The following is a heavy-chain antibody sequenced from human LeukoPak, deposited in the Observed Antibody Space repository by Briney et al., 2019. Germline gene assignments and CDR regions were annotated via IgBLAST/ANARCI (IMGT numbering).Heavy chain of an antibody. D-gene: IGHD5-12*01. V-gene: IGHV3-23*01. CDR3: ARDALVATAYYYYYYMDV. J-gene: IGHJ6*03. Sequence: GGSLRLSCAASGFTFSSYGMSWVRQAPGKGLEWVSAISATGGTTYYADSVKGRFTISRDNSKNTLYLQMNSLRAEDMAVYYCARDALVATAYYYYYYMDVWGKGTTVTVSS. CDR2: ISATGGTT. CDR1: GFTFSSYG.